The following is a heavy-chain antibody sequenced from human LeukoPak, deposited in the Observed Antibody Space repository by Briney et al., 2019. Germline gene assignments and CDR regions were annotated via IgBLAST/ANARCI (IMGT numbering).Heavy chain of an antibody. CDR3: TRDLMDYDVSTGLHHYYMDV. J-gene: IGHJ6*02. D-gene: IGHD3-9*01. Sequence: GGSLRLSCAASGFTFSSYAMSWVRQAPGKGLEWVSAISGSGGSTYYADSVKGRFTISRDNAKNSLFLQMNSLRAEDTAVYYCTRDLMDYDVSTGLHHYYMDVWGQGTTVTVSS. V-gene: IGHV3-23*01. CDR2: ISGSGGST. CDR1: GFTFSSYA.